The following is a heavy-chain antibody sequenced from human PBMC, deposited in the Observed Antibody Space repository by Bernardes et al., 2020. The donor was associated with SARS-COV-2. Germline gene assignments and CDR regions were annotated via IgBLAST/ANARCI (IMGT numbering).Heavy chain of an antibody. CDR1: GYTLTELS. CDR2: FDPEDGST. D-gene: IGHD2-15*01. V-gene: IGHV1-24*01. Sequence: ASVKVSCKVSGYTLTELSMHWVRQAPGKGLEWMGGFDPEDGSTSYAQKFQGRVTMTRDTSTSTVYMELSSLRSEDTAVYYCARESGGYCSGGSCPNWFDPWGQGTLVTVSS. J-gene: IGHJ5*02. CDR3: ARESGGYCSGGSCPNWFDP.